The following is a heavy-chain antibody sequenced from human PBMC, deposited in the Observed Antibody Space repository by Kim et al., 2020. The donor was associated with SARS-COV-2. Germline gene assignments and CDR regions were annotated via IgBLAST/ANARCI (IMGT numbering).Heavy chain of an antibody. V-gene: IGHV3-11*05. CDR1: GFTFSDYY. Sequence: GGSLRLSCAASGFTFSDYYMTWIRQAPGKGLEWVSYIIGSSTYTNYADSVKGRVTISRDNAKNSLYLQMNSLTAEDTAVYYCARDTTALTADIFYGLDVWGQGTPVTVSS. J-gene: IGHJ6*02. CDR2: IIGSSTYT. CDR3: ARDTTALTADIFYGLDV. D-gene: IGHD2-21*02.